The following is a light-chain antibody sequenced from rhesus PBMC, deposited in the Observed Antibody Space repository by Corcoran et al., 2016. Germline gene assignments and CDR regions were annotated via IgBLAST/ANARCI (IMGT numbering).Light chain of an antibody. J-gene: IGKJ2*01. CDR1: QSIRNW. CDR2: KAS. CDR3: QQSSSSPIS. V-gene: IGKV1-22*01. Sequence: DIQMTQSPSSLSASVGDTVTITCRASQSIRNWLAWYQLKPGQAPKLLIYKASSLQSGVPSRFSGDGAGTAVTLTISSLQSEAFETYYCQQSSSSPISFGQGTKVEIK.